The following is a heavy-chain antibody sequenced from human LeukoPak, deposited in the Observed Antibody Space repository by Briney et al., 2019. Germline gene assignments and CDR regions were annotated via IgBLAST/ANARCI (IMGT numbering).Heavy chain of an antibody. CDR2: IHHTGST. CDR1: GGFISSNNYY. Sequence: SKTLSITCTASGGFISSNNYYWSCIRPPPGRVLEWIGYIHHTGSTNSNPTLKSRFTISVDTFKNQFALKLNSVTAADTAVYYCARSPAYSYERGSLDDWGQGTLVTVSS. D-gene: IGHD3-22*01. V-gene: IGHV4-61*01. CDR3: ARSPAYSYERGSLDD. J-gene: IGHJ4*02.